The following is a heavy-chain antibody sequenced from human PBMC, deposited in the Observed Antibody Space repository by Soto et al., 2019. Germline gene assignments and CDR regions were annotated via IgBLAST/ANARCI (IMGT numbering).Heavy chain of an antibody. J-gene: IGHJ5*02. CDR1: GYTFTSYA. Sequence: VSVKVACKASGYTFTSYAISWVRQAPGQGLEWMGWISSYNGNTSYAQKLQGRVTMTTDTSTSTAYMELRSLRSDDTAVYYCARKYSRSSWFDPWGQGTLVIVSS. CDR3: ARKYSRSSWFDP. D-gene: IGHD6-6*01. V-gene: IGHV1-18*01. CDR2: ISSYNGNT.